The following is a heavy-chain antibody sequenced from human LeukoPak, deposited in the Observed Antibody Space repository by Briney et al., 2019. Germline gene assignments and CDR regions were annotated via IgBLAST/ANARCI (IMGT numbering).Heavy chain of an antibody. CDR3: ARDDYYDSSGLDY. Sequence: GGSLRLSCAASGFTFSGYAMHWVRQAPGKGLEWVAVISYDGSNEYYADSVKGRFTISRDNAKNSLYLQMNSLRAEDTAVYYCARDDYYDSSGLDYWGQGILVTVSS. D-gene: IGHD3-22*01. CDR2: ISYDGSNE. V-gene: IGHV3-30-3*01. CDR1: GFTFSGYA. J-gene: IGHJ4*02.